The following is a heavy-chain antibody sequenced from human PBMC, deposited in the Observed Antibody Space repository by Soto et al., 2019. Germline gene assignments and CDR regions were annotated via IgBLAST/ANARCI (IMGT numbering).Heavy chain of an antibody. D-gene: IGHD3-22*01. CDR3: ARGWGYDSTDYYYAY. Sequence: QVQLVQSGAEVRKPGSSVRVSCKASGGSFNRHTISWVRQAPGQGLEWMGGIIPIFGTANHAQKFQGRVTIIADESTSTVDMEVISLGSDDTAIYYCARGWGYDSTDYYYAYWGQGTLVIVSS. V-gene: IGHV1-69*01. CDR2: IIPIFGTA. CDR1: GGSFNRHT. J-gene: IGHJ4*02.